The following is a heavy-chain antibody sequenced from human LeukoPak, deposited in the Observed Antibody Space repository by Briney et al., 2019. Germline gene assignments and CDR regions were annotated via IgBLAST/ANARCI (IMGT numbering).Heavy chain of an antibody. J-gene: IGHJ6*04. CDR3: AGGYPGGV. CDR2: LSGGSTNI. V-gene: IGHV3-21*01. D-gene: IGHD2-15*01. Sequence: GGSLRLSCAASGFTFSNYAMNWVRQRPGKGPEWVSGLSGGSTNIQYADSVKGRFTISRDNAKNSLYLQMDSLGAEDTAVYYCAGGYPGGVWGKGTTVTVSS. CDR1: GFTFSNYA.